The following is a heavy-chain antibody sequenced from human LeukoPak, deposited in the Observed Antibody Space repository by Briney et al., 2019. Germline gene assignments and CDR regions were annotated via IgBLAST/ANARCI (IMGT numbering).Heavy chain of an antibody. D-gene: IGHD3-10*01. Sequence: SETLSLTCAVYGGSFSGYYWSWIRQPPGKGLEWIGEINHSGSTNYNPSLKSRVTISVDTSKNQFSLKLSSVTAADTAAYYCARGRRFGELSDFDYWGQGTLVTVSS. CDR1: GGSFSGYY. CDR3: ARGRRFGELSDFDY. CDR2: INHSGST. V-gene: IGHV4-34*01. J-gene: IGHJ4*02.